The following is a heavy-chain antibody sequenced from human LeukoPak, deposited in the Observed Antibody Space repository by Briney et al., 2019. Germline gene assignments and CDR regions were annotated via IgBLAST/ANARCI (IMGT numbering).Heavy chain of an antibody. V-gene: IGHV1-3*01. Sequence: ASVKVSCKASGYTFTSYAMHWVRQAPGQRPEWMGWINAGNGNTKYSQKFQGRVTITRDTSASTAYMELSSLRSEDTAVYYCARDSIVVVTASYYYYYGMDVWGQGTTVTVSS. CDR2: INAGNGNT. D-gene: IGHD2-21*02. CDR3: ARDSIVVVTASYYYYYGMDV. CDR1: GYTFTSYA. J-gene: IGHJ6*02.